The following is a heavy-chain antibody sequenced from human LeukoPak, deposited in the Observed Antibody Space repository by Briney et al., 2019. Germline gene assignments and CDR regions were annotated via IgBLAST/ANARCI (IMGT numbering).Heavy chain of an antibody. D-gene: IGHD6-13*01. CDR3: ARDDTSGWYHNWFDP. Sequence: ASVTVSCTASGYTFINYAMHWVRQAPGQRLEWMGWINAGNGNTKYSRKFQGRVTITRDTSANTAYMELSSLRSEDTAVYYCARDDTSGWYHNWFDPWGQGTLVTVSS. CDR2: INAGNGNT. CDR1: GYTFINYA. J-gene: IGHJ5*02. V-gene: IGHV1-3*01.